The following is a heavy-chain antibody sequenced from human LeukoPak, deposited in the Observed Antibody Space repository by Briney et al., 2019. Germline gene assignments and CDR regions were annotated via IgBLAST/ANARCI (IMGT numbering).Heavy chain of an antibody. J-gene: IGHJ6*04. Sequence: SETLSLTCAVYGGSFSGYYWSWIRQSPGKGLEWIGEINHSGSTNYNPSLKSRVTISVDTSKNQFSLKLSSVTAADTAVYYCASWDSVPYFWHSTMASEDVWGKGTTVTVSS. CDR2: INHSGST. CDR1: GGSFSGYY. V-gene: IGHV4-34*01. D-gene: IGHD3-10*01. CDR3: ASWDSVPYFWHSTMASEDV.